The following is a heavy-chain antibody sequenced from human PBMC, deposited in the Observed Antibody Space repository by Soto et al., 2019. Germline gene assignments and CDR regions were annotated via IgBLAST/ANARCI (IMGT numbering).Heavy chain of an antibody. CDR3: ARAGFSYGHLLF. D-gene: IGHD3-10*01. J-gene: IGHJ4*02. Sequence: TLSLTCNVSGGPIKTGDYYWNWIRQPPGKGLEWIGYVFYSGATNYSPSLKSRAAISMDTSKNQFSLSLSSVTAADTAVYYCARAGFSYGHLLFWGQGIRVTVSS. V-gene: IGHV4-30-4*01. CDR2: VFYSGAT. CDR1: GGPIKTGDYY.